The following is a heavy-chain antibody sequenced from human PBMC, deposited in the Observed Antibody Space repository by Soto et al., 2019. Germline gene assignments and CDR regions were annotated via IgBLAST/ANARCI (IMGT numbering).Heavy chain of an antibody. CDR1: GFTFRSSP. D-gene: IGHD3-22*01. CDR2: INGGDDSK. Sequence: GGSLRLSCAVSGFTFRSSPMSWVRRAPGKGLEWVSGINGGDDSKHYAETVRGRFTIIRDNSKNTLHLQMNSLRAEDTAVYYCAKGKGLSITMIVVAYGMDVWGQGTTVTVSS. CDR3: AKGKGLSITMIVVAYGMDV. J-gene: IGHJ6*02. V-gene: IGHV3-23*01.